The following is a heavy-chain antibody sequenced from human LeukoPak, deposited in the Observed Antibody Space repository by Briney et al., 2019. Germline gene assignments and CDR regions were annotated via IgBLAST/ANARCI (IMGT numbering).Heavy chain of an antibody. CDR3: ARDRGLLWFGELLYRSHSVDY. D-gene: IGHD3-10*01. J-gene: IGHJ4*02. V-gene: IGHV1-18*01. CDR1: GYTFTSYG. Sequence: ASVKVSCKASGYTFTSYGISWVRQAPGQGLEWMGWISAYNGNTNYAQKLQGRVTMTTDTSTSTAYMELRSLRSDDTAVYYCARDRGLLWFGELLYRSHSVDYWGQGTLVTVSS. CDR2: ISAYNGNT.